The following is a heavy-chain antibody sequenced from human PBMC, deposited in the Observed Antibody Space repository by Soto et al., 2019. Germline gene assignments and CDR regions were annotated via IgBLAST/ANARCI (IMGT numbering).Heavy chain of an antibody. V-gene: IGHV3-21*01. D-gene: IGHD6-13*01. CDR2: ISSSSSYI. CDR3: ARDPYSSSWYDAFDI. CDR1: GFTFSSYS. J-gene: IGHJ3*02. Sequence: GALRLSCAASGFTFSSYSMNWVRQAPGKGLEWVSSISSSSSYIYYADSVKGRSTISRDNAKNSLYLQMNSLRAEDTAVYYCARDPYSSSWYDAFDIWGQGTMVTVSS.